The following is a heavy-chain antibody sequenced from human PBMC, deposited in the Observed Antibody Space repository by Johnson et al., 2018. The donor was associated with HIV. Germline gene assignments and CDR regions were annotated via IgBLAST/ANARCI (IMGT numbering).Heavy chain of an antibody. CDR1: GFTFSSYA. CDR3: ASLQDIVLVPAARGAFDI. V-gene: IGHV3-30-3*01. D-gene: IGHD2-2*01. Sequence: VQLVESGGGVVQPGRSLRLSCAASGFTFSSYAMHWVRQAPGKGLEWVAVISYDGSNKYYADSVKGRFTISRDNSKNTLCLQMNSLRAEETAVYYCASLQDIVLVPAARGAFDIWGQGTMVTVSS. CDR2: ISYDGSNK. J-gene: IGHJ3*02.